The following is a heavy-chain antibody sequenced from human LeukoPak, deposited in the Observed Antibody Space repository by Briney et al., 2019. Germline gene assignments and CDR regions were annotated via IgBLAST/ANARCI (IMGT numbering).Heavy chain of an antibody. CDR3: ARGQVAENSFDY. Sequence: SETLSLTCTVSGGSISSSSYYWGWIRQPPGKGLEWIGSIYYSGSTYYNPSLKSRVTISVDTSKNQFSLKLSSVTAADTAVYYCARGQVAENSFDYWGQGTLVTVSS. D-gene: IGHD6-19*01. J-gene: IGHJ4*02. CDR2: IYYSGST. CDR1: GGSISSSSYY. V-gene: IGHV4-39*07.